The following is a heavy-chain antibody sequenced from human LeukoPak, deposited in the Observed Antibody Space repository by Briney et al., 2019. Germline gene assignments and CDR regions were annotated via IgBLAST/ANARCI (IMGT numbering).Heavy chain of an antibody. CDR1: GFTFNSYG. Sequence: GGSLRLSCAASGFTFNSYGMHWVRQAPGKGLEWVAVIWTDGSKKYYADSVKGRFTISRDNSKNTLYLQMNSLRAEDTAVYYCARSGDGMDVWGQGTTVTVSS. CDR3: ARSGDGMDV. J-gene: IGHJ6*02. V-gene: IGHV3-33*01. CDR2: IWTDGSKK.